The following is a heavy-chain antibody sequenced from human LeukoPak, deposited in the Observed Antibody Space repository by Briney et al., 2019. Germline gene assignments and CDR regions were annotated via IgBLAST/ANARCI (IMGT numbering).Heavy chain of an antibody. V-gene: IGHV3-30*04. CDR1: GFTFSTYA. D-gene: IGHD2-8*01. CDR3: ARVYLERLTAGYFDH. CDR2: ISDDGRHN. J-gene: IGHJ4*02. Sequence: GGSLRLSCAASGFTFSTYAMNWIRQAPDKGLEWVAVISDDGRHNYYADSVKGRFTISRDNSKSTLYLQMNSLRDDDSAAYFCARVYLERLTAGYFDHWGQGTQVTVSP.